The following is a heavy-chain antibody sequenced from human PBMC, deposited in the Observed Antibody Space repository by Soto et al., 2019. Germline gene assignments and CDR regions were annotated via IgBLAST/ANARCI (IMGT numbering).Heavy chain of an antibody. V-gene: IGHV1-2*02. CDR2: INPNSGGT. CDR1: GYTFTGYY. CDR3: AREETARITMIVVVIYGMDV. D-gene: IGHD3-22*01. J-gene: IGHJ6*02. Sequence: VKVSCKASGYTFTGYYMHWVRQAPGQGLEWMGWINPNSGGTNYAQKFQGRVTMTRDTSISTAYMELSRLRSDDTAVYYCAREETARITMIVVVIYGMDVWGQGTTVTVSS.